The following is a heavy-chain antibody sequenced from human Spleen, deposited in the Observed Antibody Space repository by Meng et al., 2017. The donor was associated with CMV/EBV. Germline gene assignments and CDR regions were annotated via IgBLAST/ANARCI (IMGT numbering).Heavy chain of an antibody. J-gene: IGHJ4*02. CDR3: VKLFDY. CDR1: GFMLRRYW. V-gene: IGHV3-7*01. Sequence: SLRLSCTASGFMLRRYWMTWVRQAPGKGLEWVANINEDGSERHYVDSVRGRFTTSRDNAKNSLYLQMNSLRVEDTAVYYCVKLFDYWGQGTLVTVSS. CDR2: INEDGSER. D-gene: IGHD3-10*01.